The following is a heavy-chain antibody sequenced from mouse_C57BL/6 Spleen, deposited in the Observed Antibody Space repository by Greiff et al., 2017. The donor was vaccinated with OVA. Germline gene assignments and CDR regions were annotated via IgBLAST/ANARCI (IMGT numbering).Heavy chain of an antibody. V-gene: IGHV3-1*01. CDR1: GYSITSGYD. Sequence: VQLKESGPGMVKPSQSLSLTCTVTGYSITSGYDWHWIRHFPGNKLEWMGYISYSGSTNYNPSLKSRISITHDTSKNHFFLKLNSVTTEDTATYYCARGYYSNPWFAYWGQGTLVTVSA. CDR2: ISYSGST. D-gene: IGHD2-5*01. CDR3: ARGYYSNPWFAY. J-gene: IGHJ3*01.